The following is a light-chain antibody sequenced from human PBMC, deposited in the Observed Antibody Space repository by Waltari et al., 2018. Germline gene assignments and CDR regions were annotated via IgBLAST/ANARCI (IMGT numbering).Light chain of an antibody. CDR2: AAS. J-gene: IGKJ1*01. Sequence: AIQLTQSPSSLSASVGDRVTFTCRASQGISSAVAWYQQKPGKPPNLLIYAASRLEGGVPTKFSGSGSGTEFTLTISSLQPEDFATYYCQQSYSLPWTFGQGTNVEVK. CDR1: QGISSA. V-gene: IGKV1-13*02. CDR3: QQSYSLPWT.